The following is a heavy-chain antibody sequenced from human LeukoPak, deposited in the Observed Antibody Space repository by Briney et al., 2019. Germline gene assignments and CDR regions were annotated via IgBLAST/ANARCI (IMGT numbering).Heavy chain of an antibody. V-gene: IGHV4-38-2*02. CDR3: ASSYYSSGSYLSPPDY. D-gene: IGHD3-10*01. Sequence: SETLSLTCTVSGYSISSGYYWGWIRQPPGKGLEWIGSIYHSGSTYYNPSLKSRVTISVDTSKNQFSLKLSSVTAADTAVYYCASSYYSSGSYLSPPDYWGQGTLVTVSS. CDR1: GYSISSGYY. J-gene: IGHJ4*02. CDR2: IYHSGST.